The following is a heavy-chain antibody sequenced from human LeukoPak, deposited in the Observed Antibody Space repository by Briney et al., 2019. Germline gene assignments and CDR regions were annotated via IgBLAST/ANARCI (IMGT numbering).Heavy chain of an antibody. CDR3: ARGTDYIGTYYYCGMDV. CDR1: GGSFSGYY. J-gene: IGHJ6*02. CDR2: INHSGST. Sequence: PSETLSLTCAVYGGSFSGYYWSWIRQPPGKGLEWIGEINHSGSTNYNPSLKSRVTISVDTSKNQFSLKLSSVTAADTAVYYCARGTDYIGTYYYCGMDVWGQGTTVTVSS. D-gene: IGHD4-11*01. V-gene: IGHV4-34*01.